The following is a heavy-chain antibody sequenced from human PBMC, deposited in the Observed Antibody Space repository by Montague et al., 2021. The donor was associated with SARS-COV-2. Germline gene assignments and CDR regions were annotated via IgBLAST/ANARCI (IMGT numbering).Heavy chain of an antibody. D-gene: IGHD2-2*01. CDR1: RDSVSRNSAA. V-gene: IGHV6-1*01. CDR2: TYYRSKWYN. Sequence: CAISRDSVSRNSAAWNWIRQSPSRGLEWLGRTYYRSKWYNDYAVSVKSRITIDPDTSKHQFSLHLNSVTPEDTAVYYCARIPVGSKYYFDFWGRGTLVTVSS. CDR3: ARIPVGSKYYFDF. J-gene: IGHJ4*02.